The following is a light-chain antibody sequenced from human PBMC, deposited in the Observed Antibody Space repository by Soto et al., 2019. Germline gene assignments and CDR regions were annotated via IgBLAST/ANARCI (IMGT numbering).Light chain of an antibody. CDR3: HQYHSSWWT. CDR2: KAS. CDR1: QSIDSW. V-gene: IGKV1-5*03. Sequence: DIQMTQSPSTLSASVGDTVTITCRASQSIDSWLAWYQQKPGEAPNLLIYKASNLETGVPSRFSGSGSGTEFTLTVSSLQADDFATYYCHQYHSSWWTFGQGTKVEFK. J-gene: IGKJ1*01.